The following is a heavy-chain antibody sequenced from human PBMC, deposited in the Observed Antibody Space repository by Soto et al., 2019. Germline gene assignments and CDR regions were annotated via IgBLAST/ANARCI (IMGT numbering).Heavy chain of an antibody. J-gene: IGHJ6*02. CDR3: ARDGKRYCSGGSCYYYGMDV. V-gene: IGHV4-31*03. D-gene: IGHD2-15*01. Sequence: PSETLSLTCTVSGGSISSGGYYWSWIRQHPGKGLEWIGYIYYSGSTYYNPSLKSRVTISVDTSKNQFSLKLSSVTAADTAVYYCARDGKRYCSGGSCYYYGMDVWGQGTTVTVSS. CDR2: IYYSGST. CDR1: GGSISSGGYY.